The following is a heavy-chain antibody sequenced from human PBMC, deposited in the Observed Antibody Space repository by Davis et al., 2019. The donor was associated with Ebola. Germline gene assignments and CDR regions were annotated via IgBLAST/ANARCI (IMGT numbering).Heavy chain of an antibody. CDR1: GYTFTSYG. Sequence: ASVKVSCRASGYTFTSYGISWVRQAPGQGLEWMGWISAYNGNTNYAQKLPGRVTMTTDTSTSTAYMELRSLRSDDTAVYYCTCPNRDYYYGMDVWGQGTTVTVSS. D-gene: IGHD1-14*01. J-gene: IGHJ6*02. V-gene: IGHV1-18*01. CDR3: TCPNRDYYYGMDV. CDR2: ISAYNGNT.